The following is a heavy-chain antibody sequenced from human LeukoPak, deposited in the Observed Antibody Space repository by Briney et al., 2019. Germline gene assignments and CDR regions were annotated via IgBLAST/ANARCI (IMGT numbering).Heavy chain of an antibody. CDR3: ARGDILTGTIG. J-gene: IGHJ4*02. V-gene: IGHV4-59*08. Sequence: SETLSLTCTVSGGSISSYYWSWIRQPAGKGQEWIGYIYYSGSTNYNPSLKSRVTISVDTSKNQFSLKLSSVTAADTAVYYCARGDILTGTIGWGQGTLVTVSS. D-gene: IGHD3-9*01. CDR2: IYYSGST. CDR1: GGSISSYY.